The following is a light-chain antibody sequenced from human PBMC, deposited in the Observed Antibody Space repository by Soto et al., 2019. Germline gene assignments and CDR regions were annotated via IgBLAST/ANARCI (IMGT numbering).Light chain of an antibody. CDR3: MQALQTPQT. V-gene: IGKV2-28*01. J-gene: IGKJ1*01. Sequence: DIVMTQSQHPLPVTAAAPASIPCRSSPILLQNGYNYLDWYLQKPGQSPQLLIYCGSNRASGVPDRFSGSGSGTDFTLKISRVEAEDVGVYYCMQALQTPQTFGQGTKVDIK. CDR1: PILLQNGYNY. CDR2: CGS.